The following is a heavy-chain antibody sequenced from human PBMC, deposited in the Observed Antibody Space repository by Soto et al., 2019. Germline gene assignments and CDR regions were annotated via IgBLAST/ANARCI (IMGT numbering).Heavy chain of an antibody. CDR2: IYTGDSET. CDR3: ARLDSSGYHLVDS. V-gene: IGHV5-51*01. D-gene: IGHD3-22*01. J-gene: IGHJ4*02. Sequence: GGSLKISCKGSGYSFTRYWVGWVRQVPGKGREGTGSIYTGDSETRYSPSVQGQVTISADKSISTAHLQWTRLKASHTAMYYCARLDSSGYHLVDSWGQGTPVTVSS. CDR1: GYSFTRYW.